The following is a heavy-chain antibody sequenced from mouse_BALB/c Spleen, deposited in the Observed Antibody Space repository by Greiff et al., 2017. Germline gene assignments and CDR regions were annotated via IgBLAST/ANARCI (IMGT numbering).Heavy chain of an antibody. CDR1: GYSITSGYS. CDR3: ARPLGGNYGFAY. CDR2: IHYSGST. Sequence: ESGPDLVKPSQSLSLTCTVTGYSITSGYSWPWIRQFPGNKLEWMGYIHYSGSTNYNPSLKSRISITRDTSKNQFFLQLNSVTTEDTATYYCARPLGGNYGFAYWGQGTLVTVSA. D-gene: IGHD2-1*01. J-gene: IGHJ3*01. V-gene: IGHV3-1*02.